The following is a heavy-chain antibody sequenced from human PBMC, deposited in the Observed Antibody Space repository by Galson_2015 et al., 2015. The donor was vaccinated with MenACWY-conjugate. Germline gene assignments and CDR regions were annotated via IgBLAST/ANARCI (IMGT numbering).Heavy chain of an antibody. CDR2: IYYSGST. V-gene: IGHV4-39*01. Sequence: SIYYSGSTYYNPSLKSRVTISVDTSKNQFSLKLSSVTAADTAVYYCATVTTEPRYFDLWGRGTLVTVSS. CDR3: ATVTTEPRYFDL. D-gene: IGHD4-17*01. J-gene: IGHJ2*01.